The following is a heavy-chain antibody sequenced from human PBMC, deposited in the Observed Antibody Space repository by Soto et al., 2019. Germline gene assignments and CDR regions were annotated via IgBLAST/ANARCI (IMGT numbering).Heavy chain of an antibody. CDR1: GNTFTAHA. CDR2: INTGKGDT. Sequence: ASVKVSGKASGNTFTAHAMHWVRQAPGQGLEWMGWINTGKGDTKYSQKFQGRVTITRDTSASTTYMELSSLTSEDTAIYFCAREGFTFGPGAVSGAFDIWGQGTMVTVSS. D-gene: IGHD4-4*01. V-gene: IGHV1-3*04. CDR3: AREGFTFGPGAVSGAFDI. J-gene: IGHJ3*02.